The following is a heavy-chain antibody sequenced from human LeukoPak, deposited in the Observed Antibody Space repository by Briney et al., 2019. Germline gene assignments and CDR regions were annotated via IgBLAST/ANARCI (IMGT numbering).Heavy chain of an antibody. J-gene: IGHJ6*02. CDR1: GFTVSSNY. CDR2: IYSGGST. D-gene: IGHD3-10*01. V-gene: IGHV3-53*01. Sequence: GGSLRLSCAASGFTVSSNYMSWVRQAPGKGLEWVSVIYSGGSTYYADSVKGRFTISRDNFKNTLYLQMNSLRAEDTAVYYCARDVESGGMDVWGQGTTVTVSS. CDR3: ARDVESGGMDV.